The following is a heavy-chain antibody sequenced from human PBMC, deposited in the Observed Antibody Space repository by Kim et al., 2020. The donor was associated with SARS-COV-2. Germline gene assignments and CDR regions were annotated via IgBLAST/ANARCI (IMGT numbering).Heavy chain of an antibody. D-gene: IGHD6-13*01. Sequence: ASVKVSCKASGYTFTGYYIHWVRQAPGQGLEWMGRINPNSGGTNYAQKFQGRVTMTRDTSISTAYMELSRLRSDDTAVYYCAREDSSSWYRFDYWGQGTLVIVSS. CDR3: AREDSSSWYRFDY. CDR2: INPNSGGT. CDR1: GYTFTGYY. V-gene: IGHV1-2*06. J-gene: IGHJ4*02.